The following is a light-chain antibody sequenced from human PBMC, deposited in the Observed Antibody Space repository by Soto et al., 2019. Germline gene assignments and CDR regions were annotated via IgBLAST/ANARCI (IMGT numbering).Light chain of an antibody. CDR1: STDIGGFNY. CDR3: SSYTTTSTLGV. J-gene: IGLJ3*02. Sequence: QSALTQPASVSGSPGQSITISCTGTSTDIGGFNYVSWYQQHPGTAPKLIIYEVSNRPSGISNRFSGSKSANTASLTISGLQAEDEADYYCSSYTTTSTLGVFGGGPKLTVL. CDR2: EVS. V-gene: IGLV2-14*01.